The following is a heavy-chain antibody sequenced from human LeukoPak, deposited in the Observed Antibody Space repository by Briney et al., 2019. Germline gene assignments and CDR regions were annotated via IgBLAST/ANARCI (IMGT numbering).Heavy chain of an antibody. V-gene: IGHV6-1*01. CDR1: GDSVSSNSVT. CDR3: ARRLTQYDCFDP. CDR2: TYYRSTWYN. Sequence: SQTLSLTCALSGDSVSSNSVTWNWIRQSPSRGLVWLGRTYYRSTWYNDYAVSVRGRITVNPDTSKNQFSLHLNSVTPEDTAVYYCARRLTQYDCFDPWGQGILVTVSS. J-gene: IGHJ5*02. D-gene: IGHD2-2*01.